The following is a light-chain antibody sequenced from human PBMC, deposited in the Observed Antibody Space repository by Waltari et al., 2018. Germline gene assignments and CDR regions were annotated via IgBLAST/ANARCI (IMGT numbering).Light chain of an antibody. CDR3: QQHRNWPIT. CDR1: QNVINF. CDR2: DTS. J-gene: IGKJ5*01. Sequence: EIVLTQSPATLSLSPGERATLSCRASQNVINFLAWYQQKAGRAPRLLIYDTSKRATGVPTRFSGSGSGTDFTLTISSLEPEDFAVYYCQQHRNWPITFGQGTRLEMK. V-gene: IGKV3-11*01.